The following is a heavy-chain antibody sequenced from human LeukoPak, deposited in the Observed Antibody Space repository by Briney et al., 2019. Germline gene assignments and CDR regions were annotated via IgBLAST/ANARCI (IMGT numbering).Heavy chain of an antibody. V-gene: IGHV3-7*01. CDR1: GFTFSDYT. Sequence: GGSLRLSCAGSGFTFSDYTMNWVRQAPGKGLEWVANIKLDVSETYYVDSVRGRFTISRDNTKNSLYLQMDSLRAEDTAVYYCARKGNAFDFWGQGTMVTVSS. J-gene: IGHJ3*01. CDR2: IKLDVSET. CDR3: ARKGNAFDF. D-gene: IGHD3-10*01.